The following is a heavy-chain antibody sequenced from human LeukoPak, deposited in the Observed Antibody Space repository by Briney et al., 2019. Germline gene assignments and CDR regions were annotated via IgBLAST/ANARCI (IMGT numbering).Heavy chain of an antibody. CDR1: GFTFSNAW. Sequence: PGGSLRLSCAASGFTFSNAWMNWVRQAPGKGLEWVGRIKSKTDGGTTDYAAPVKGRFTISRDDSKNTLYLQMNGLKTEDTAVYYCTTEEIVAAAGSVDYWGQGTLVTVSS. CDR3: TTEEIVAAAGSVDY. D-gene: IGHD6-13*01. CDR2: IKSKTDGGTT. V-gene: IGHV3-15*07. J-gene: IGHJ4*02.